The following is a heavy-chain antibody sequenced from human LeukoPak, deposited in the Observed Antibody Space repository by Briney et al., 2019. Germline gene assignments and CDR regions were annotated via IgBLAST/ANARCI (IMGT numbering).Heavy chain of an antibody. Sequence: SQTLSLTCAISGDSVSSSSAAWSWIRQSPSRGLEWLGRTYYRSKWYNDYAVSVKGRITINPDTSKNQFSLQLSSMTPEDTAVYYCAREGSEGYLFDYWGQGTLVTVSS. J-gene: IGHJ4*02. D-gene: IGHD1-1*01. V-gene: IGHV6-1*01. CDR3: AREGSEGYLFDY. CDR2: TYYRSKWYN. CDR1: GDSVSSSSAA.